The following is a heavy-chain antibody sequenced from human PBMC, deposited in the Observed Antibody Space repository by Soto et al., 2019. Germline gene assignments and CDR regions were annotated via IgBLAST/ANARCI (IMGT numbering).Heavy chain of an antibody. Sequence: SETLSLTCTVSGGSISSYYWSWIRQPPGKGLEWIGYIYYSGSTNYNPSLKSRVTISLDTSRNQFSLKLNSVTAADTAVFYRAREYSNSPEAFDYWGQGALVTAPQ. V-gene: IGHV4-59*01. D-gene: IGHD6-6*01. CDR3: AREYSNSPEAFDY. CDR1: GGSISSYY. CDR2: IYYSGST. J-gene: IGHJ4*02.